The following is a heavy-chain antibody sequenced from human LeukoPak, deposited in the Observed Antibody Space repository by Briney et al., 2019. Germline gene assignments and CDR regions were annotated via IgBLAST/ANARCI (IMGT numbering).Heavy chain of an antibody. V-gene: IGHV3-74*01. CDR2: INSDGTYT. CDR3: VKLGQAGTYFFAY. Sequence: QAGGSLRLSCTASGFTFSSHWMHWVRHGPGEGLVWVSRINSDGTYTSYADSVKGRFAISRDNARNTLFLQMSSLRAEDTAVYYCVKLGQAGTYFFAYWAQGTLVTVSS. J-gene: IGHJ4*02. D-gene: IGHD6-13*01. CDR1: GFTFSSHW.